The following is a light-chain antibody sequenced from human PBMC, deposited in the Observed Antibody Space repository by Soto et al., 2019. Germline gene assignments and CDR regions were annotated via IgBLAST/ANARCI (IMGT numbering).Light chain of an antibody. CDR3: QQYNYWRT. Sequence: EIVMTQSPATLSVSPGERATLSCRASQSVSSNLAWYQQKPGQAPRLLIYGASTRATGIPARFSGSGSGTEFSRTISSLQSEDSAVYYCQQYNYWRTFGQGTKLEIK. CDR1: QSVSSN. V-gene: IGKV3-15*01. J-gene: IGKJ2*01. CDR2: GAS.